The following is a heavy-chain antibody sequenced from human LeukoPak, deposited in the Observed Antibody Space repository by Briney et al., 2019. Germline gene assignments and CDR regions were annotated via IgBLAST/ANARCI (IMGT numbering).Heavy chain of an antibody. CDR1: GYTFTSYG. D-gene: IGHD5-24*01. J-gene: IGHJ3*02. V-gene: IGHV1-18*01. CDR2: ISAYNGNT. CDR3: ARVDGYPSPLGFDI. Sequence: GASVKVSCKASGYTFTSYGISWVRQAPGRGLEWMGWISAYNGNTNYAQRLQGRVTMTTDTSTSTAYMELRSLRSDDTAVYYCARVDGYPSPLGFDIWGQGTMVTVSS.